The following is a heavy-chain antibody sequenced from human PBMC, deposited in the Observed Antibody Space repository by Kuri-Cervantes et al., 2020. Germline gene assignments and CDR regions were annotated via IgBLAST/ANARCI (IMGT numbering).Heavy chain of an antibody. CDR3: ARLASGWQGLFDP. V-gene: IGHV5-51*01. D-gene: IGHD2-15*01. CDR2: IYPGDSDT. J-gene: IGHJ5*02. CDR1: GYSFTSYW. Sequence: GGSLRLSCKGSGYSFTSYWIGWVRQMPGKGLEWMGIIYPGDSDTRYSPSFQGQVTISADKSISTAYLQWSSLKASDTAMYYCARLASGWQGLFDPWGQGTLVTVSS.